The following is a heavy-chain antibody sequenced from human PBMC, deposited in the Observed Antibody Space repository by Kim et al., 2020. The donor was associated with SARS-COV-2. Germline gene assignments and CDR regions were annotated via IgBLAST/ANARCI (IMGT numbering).Heavy chain of an antibody. CDR3: ARLLAASGITYFDY. Sequence: GESLKISCKVSGYSFTNFWIGWVRHMPGKGPEWMGSIFPGDSHTRYRPSLQGQVTISADKSITTAYLQWSSLKASDSAMYYCARLLAASGITYFDYWGQGTLVTVSS. V-gene: IGHV5-51*01. CDR2: IFPGDSHT. J-gene: IGHJ4*02. CDR1: GYSFTNFW. D-gene: IGHD1-20*01.